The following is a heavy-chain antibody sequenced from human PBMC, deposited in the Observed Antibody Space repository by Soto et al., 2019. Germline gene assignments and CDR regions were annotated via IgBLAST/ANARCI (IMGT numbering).Heavy chain of an antibody. CDR2: ISGSGGST. Sequence: EVQLLESGGGLVQPGGSLRLSCAASGFTFSSYAMSWVRQAPGKGLEWVSAISGSGGSTYYADSVKGRFTISRDNSKNTLYLQMNSLRAEDTAVYYCAKDRGDYYGSGSYYSPSRVLAYYGMDVWGQGTTVTVSS. CDR3: AKDRGDYYGSGSYYSPSRVLAYYGMDV. CDR1: GFTFSSYA. V-gene: IGHV3-23*01. J-gene: IGHJ6*02. D-gene: IGHD3-10*01.